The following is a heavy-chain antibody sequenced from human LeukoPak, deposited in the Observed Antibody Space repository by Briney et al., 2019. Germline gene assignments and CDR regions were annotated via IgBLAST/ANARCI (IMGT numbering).Heavy chain of an antibody. V-gene: IGHV1-2*02. CDR1: GYTFTGYY. CDR2: INPNSGDT. CDR3: ASVRDSSGYYRSSYGMDV. J-gene: IGHJ6*02. Sequence: ASVKVSCKTSGYTFTGYYMHWVRQAPGQGLEWMGWINPNSGDTDYAQKLQGRVTMTTDTSTSTAYMELRSLRSDDTAVYYCASVRDSSGYYRSSYGMDVWGQGTTVTVSS. D-gene: IGHD3-22*01.